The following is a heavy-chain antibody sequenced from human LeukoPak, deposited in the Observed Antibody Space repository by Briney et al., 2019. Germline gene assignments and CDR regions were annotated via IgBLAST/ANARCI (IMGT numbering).Heavy chain of an antibody. CDR2: ISSTNSKTYT. CDR1: GFIVSDYY. Sequence: PGGSLRLSCVASGFIVSDYYMSWIRQAPGKGLEWLSYISSTNSKTYTNYADSVKGRFTISRDSAKNSLFLQMDSLRVEDTGVYYCARDMGEPVYGMDVWGPGTTVTVSS. J-gene: IGHJ6*02. V-gene: IGHV3-11*06. D-gene: IGHD1-26*01. CDR3: ARDMGEPVYGMDV.